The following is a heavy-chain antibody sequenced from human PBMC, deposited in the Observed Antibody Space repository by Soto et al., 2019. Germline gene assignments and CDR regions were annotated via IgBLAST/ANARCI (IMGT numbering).Heavy chain of an antibody. J-gene: IGHJ4*02. Sequence: PGWSLRLACASSVFTFISYSMKWVRQAPGKGLEWVSYISSSSSTIYYADSVKGRFTISRDNAKNSLYLQMNSLRAEDTAVYFCAKGVVPAATSLDFDYWGQGTLVTVSS. V-gene: IGHV3-48*01. CDR3: AKGVVPAATSLDFDY. CDR1: VFTFISYS. CDR2: ISSSSSTI. D-gene: IGHD2-2*01.